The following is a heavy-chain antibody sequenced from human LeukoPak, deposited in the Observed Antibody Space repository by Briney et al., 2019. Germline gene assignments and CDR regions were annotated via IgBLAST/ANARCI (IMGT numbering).Heavy chain of an antibody. CDR3: AILDSLSYYYYGMDV. CDR2: TNPNSGGT. CDR1: GYTFTGYY. D-gene: IGHD3/OR15-3a*01. V-gene: IGHV1-2*02. J-gene: IGHJ6*02. Sequence: ASVKVSCKASGYTFTGYYMHWVRQAPGQGLECMGWTNPNSGGTNYAQKFQGRVTMTRDTSISTAYMELSRLRSDDTAVYYCAILDSLSYYYYGMDVWGQGTTVTVSS.